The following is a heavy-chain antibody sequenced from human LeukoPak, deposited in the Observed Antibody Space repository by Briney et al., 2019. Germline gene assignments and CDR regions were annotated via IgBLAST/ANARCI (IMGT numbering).Heavy chain of an antibody. CDR2: IYSSGKT. J-gene: IGHJ4*02. CDR1: GGSISNYY. D-gene: IGHD2-21*02. Sequence: SETLSLTCILSGGSISNYYWSWIRQSAGKGLEYIGRIYSSGKTSYNPSLKSRVTMSVDTSKKRFSLNLGSVTAADTAVYYCARDSLAYCGGDCYYYYFDYWGQGTLVTVSS. V-gene: IGHV4-4*07. CDR3: ARDSLAYCGGDCYYYYFDY.